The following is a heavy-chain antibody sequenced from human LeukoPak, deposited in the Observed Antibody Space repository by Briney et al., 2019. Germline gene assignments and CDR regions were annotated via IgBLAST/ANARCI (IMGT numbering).Heavy chain of an antibody. CDR3: ASGGAYCGGDCAGQSDY. D-gene: IGHD2-21*02. V-gene: IGHV3-11*04. CDR1: GFTFSDYY. Sequence: GGSLRLSCAASGFTFSDYYMSWIRQAPGKGLEWVSYISSSGSTIYYADSVKDRFTISRDNAKNSLYLQMNILRAEDSAAYYCASGGAYCGGDCAGQSDYWGQGTLVTVSS. CDR2: ISSSGSTI. J-gene: IGHJ4*02.